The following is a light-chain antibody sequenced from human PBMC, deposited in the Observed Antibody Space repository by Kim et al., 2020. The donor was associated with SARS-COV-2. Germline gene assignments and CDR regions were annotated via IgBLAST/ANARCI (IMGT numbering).Light chain of an antibody. V-gene: IGKV3-20*01. CDR1: QSISSSY. CDR2: GSS. J-gene: IGKJ4*01. Sequence: EIVMTQSPGTLSLSPGERATLSCRASQSISSSYLVWYQQKPGQAPRLLIYGSSSRATGIPDRFSGSGSGTDFTLTISRLEPEDFAVYYCQQYSSSPPLTFGGGTKLEI. CDR3: QQYSSSPPLT.